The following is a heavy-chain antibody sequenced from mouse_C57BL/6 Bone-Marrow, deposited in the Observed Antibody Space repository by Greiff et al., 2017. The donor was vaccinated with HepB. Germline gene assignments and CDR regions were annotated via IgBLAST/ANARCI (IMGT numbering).Heavy chain of an antibody. V-gene: IGHV1-26*01. Sequence: EVQLQQSGPELVKPGASVKISCKASGYTFTDYYMNWVKQSHGKSLEWIGDINPNNGGTSYNQKFKGKATLTVDKSSSTAYMELRSLTSEDSAVYYCARGILYGSSFYAMDYWGQGTSVTVSS. CDR2: INPNNGGT. J-gene: IGHJ4*01. CDR1: GYTFTDYY. CDR3: ARGILYGSSFYAMDY. D-gene: IGHD1-1*01.